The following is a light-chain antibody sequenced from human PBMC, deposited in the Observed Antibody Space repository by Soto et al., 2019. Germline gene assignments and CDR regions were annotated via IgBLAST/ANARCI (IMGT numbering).Light chain of an antibody. CDR3: QQYHNWPIT. J-gene: IGKJ5*01. CDR1: QSVSSRY. V-gene: IGKV3-15*01. Sequence: ENVLKRSPGSLSLSQMGGATLSFMASQSVSSRYLAWYQQKPGQAPRILMYDASTRATGIPARFSGSGSGTEFTLTISSLQSEDFAVYYCQQYHNWPITFGQGTRLEIK. CDR2: DAS.